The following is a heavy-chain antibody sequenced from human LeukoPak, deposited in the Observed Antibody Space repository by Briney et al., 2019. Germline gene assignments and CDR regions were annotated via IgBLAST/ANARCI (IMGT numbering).Heavy chain of an antibody. D-gene: IGHD7-27*01. V-gene: IGHV4-34*01. CDR1: GGSFSGYY. CDR3: ASLPTPLGYYYGMDV. J-gene: IGHJ6*02. Sequence: SETLSLTWAVYGGSFSGYYWSWIRQPPGKGLEWIGEINHSGSTNYKPSLKSRVTISVDTSQNQFSLKLSSVTAADTAVYYCASLPTPLGYYYGMDVWGQGTTVTVSS. CDR2: INHSGST.